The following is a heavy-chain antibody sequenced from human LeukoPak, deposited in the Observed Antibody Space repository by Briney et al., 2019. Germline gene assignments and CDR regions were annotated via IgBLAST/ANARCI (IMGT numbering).Heavy chain of an antibody. V-gene: IGHV4-59*08. Sequence: PSETLSLTCTVSGGSISSYYWSWLRRSPGKGLEWIGSVFNSGGTDYSPSLRSRVAISLDRSKSQFSLRLTSVTAADTALYFCARPRPHYGAFHSWGQGTMVTVSS. CDR3: ARPRPHYGAFHS. D-gene: IGHD3-10*01. CDR1: GGSISSYY. CDR2: VFNSGGT. J-gene: IGHJ3*01.